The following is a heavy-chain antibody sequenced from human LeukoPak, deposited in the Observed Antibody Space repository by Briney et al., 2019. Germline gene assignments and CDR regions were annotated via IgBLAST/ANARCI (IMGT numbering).Heavy chain of an antibody. Sequence: PSETLSLTCAVYGGSFSGYYWSWISQPPGKGLEWIGEINHSGSTKYNPSHKSRVTISVDTSKNQFSLKLSSVTAADTAVYYCAYSTVVTRGYYWGQGTLVTVSS. CDR2: INHSGST. V-gene: IGHV4-34*01. CDR3: AYSTVVTRGYY. D-gene: IGHD4-23*01. CDR1: GGSFSGYY. J-gene: IGHJ4*02.